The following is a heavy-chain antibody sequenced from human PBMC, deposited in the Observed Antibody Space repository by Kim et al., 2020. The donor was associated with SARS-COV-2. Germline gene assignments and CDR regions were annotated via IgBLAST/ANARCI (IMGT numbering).Heavy chain of an antibody. D-gene: IGHD3-10*01. J-gene: IGHJ3*02. CDR3: ARDSGGAFDI. V-gene: IGHV3-74*01. Sequence: ASYADSVKGRFTISRDNAKNTLYLQMNSLRAEDTAVYYCARDSGGAFDIWGQGTMVTVSS. CDR2: A.